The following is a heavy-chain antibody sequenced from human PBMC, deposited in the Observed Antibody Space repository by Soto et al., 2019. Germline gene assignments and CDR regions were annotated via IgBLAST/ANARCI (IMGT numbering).Heavy chain of an antibody. CDR2: IWYDGSKN. CDR1: GFTFSSYV. V-gene: IGHV3-33*01. J-gene: IGHJ6*03. CDR3: ARDPSSIDYYMDV. Sequence: GGSLRLSCAASGFTFSSYVMHWVRQAPGKGLEWVAVIWYDGSKNYYADSVKGRFTISRDNSKNTLYLQVNSLRAEDTAVYYCARDPSSIDYYMDVWGKGTTVTVSS.